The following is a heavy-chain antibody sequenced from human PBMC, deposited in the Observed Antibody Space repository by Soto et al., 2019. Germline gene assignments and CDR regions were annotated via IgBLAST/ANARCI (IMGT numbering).Heavy chain of an antibody. CDR2: IWYDGSNK. D-gene: IGHD3-9*01. Sequence: QVQLVESGGGVVQPGRSLRLSCAASGFTFSSYGMHWVRQAPGKGLEWVAVIWYDGSNKYYADSVKGRFTISRDNSKNTLYLQMNSLRAEDTAVYYCARGLTGSGIFTGYSNCFDPWGQGTLVTVSS. V-gene: IGHV3-33*01. CDR3: ARGLTGSGIFTGYSNCFDP. J-gene: IGHJ5*02. CDR1: GFTFSSYG.